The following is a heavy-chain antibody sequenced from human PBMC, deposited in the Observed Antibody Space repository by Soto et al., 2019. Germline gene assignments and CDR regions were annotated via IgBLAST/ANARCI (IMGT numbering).Heavy chain of an antibody. V-gene: IGHV4-31*03. CDR3: AGVGGSGYYTRLYYYYGMDV. CDR2: IYYSGST. CDR1: GGSISSGGYY. Sequence: QVQLQESGPGLVKPSQTLSLTCTVSGGSISSGGYYWSWIRQHPGKGLEWIGYIYYSGSTYYNPSLQSRVTISVDTSKNQFSLKLRSVTAADAAVYYCAGVGGSGYYTRLYYYYGMDVWGQGTTVTVSS. J-gene: IGHJ6*02. D-gene: IGHD3-3*01.